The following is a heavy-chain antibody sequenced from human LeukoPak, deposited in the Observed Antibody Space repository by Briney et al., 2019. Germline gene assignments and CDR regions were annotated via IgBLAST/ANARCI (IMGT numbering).Heavy chain of an antibody. V-gene: IGHV5-51*01. CDR3: ARLKDPTIDY. Sequence: GESLKISCKGSGFSFPSYWIGWVRQMPGKGLEWMGITYPGDSDTRYSPSFEGQVSISADKSISTAYLQWSSLMASDTAMYYCARLKDPTIDYWGQGTLVTVSS. CDR2: TYPGDSDT. J-gene: IGHJ4*02. CDR1: GFSFPSYW.